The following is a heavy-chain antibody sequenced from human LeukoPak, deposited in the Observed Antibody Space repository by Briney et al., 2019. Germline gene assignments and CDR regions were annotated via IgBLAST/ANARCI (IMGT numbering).Heavy chain of an antibody. CDR2: IKSKTDGGTT. Sequence: PGGSLRLSCAASGFTFSDVWMSWVRQAPGKGLEWVGRIKSKTDGGTTDYAAPVKGRFTISRDDSKNTLYLQMNSLKTEDTAVCYCTTVWAWGYYYMDVWGKGTTVTISS. V-gene: IGHV3-15*01. J-gene: IGHJ6*03. CDR3: TTVWAWGYYYMDV. D-gene: IGHD3-16*01. CDR1: GFTFSDVW.